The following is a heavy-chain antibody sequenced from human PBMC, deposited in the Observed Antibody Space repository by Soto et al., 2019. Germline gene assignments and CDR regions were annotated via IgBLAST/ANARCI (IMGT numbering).Heavy chain of an antibody. CDR2: INAGNGNT. D-gene: IGHD6-19*01. J-gene: IGHJ4*02. CDR1: GYTFTSYA. V-gene: IGHV1-3*01. Sequence: ASVKVSCKASGYTFTSYAMHCVRPAPGQRLEWMGWINAGNGNTKYSQKFQGRVTITRDTSASTAYMELSSLRSEDTAVYYCARSSGWPRRDYYFAYWGQGTLVTVSS. CDR3: ARSSGWPRRDYYFAY.